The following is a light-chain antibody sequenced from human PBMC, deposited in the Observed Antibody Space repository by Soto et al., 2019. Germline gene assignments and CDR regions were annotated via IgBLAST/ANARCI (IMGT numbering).Light chain of an antibody. CDR3: KQFTDWPRT. CDR1: QSITSN. V-gene: IGKV3-15*01. J-gene: IGKJ1*01. CDR2: GAN. Sequence: EIVMTQSPATLSVSPGERATLSCRASQSITSNSAWYQQKPGQPHRLLIYGANTRAAGVQARFSGSGSGTEFSLTIRSLQSEDFAVYYCKQFTDWPRTFGQGTKVDIK.